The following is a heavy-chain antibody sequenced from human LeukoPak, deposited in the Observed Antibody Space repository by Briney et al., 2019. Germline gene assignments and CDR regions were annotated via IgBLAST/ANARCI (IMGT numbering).Heavy chain of an antibody. CDR1: GVKFNSYA. Sequence: GGSPIRSCGTTGVKFNSYALSGGRKTQRKGLEWVSAISGSGGSTYYADSVKGRFTISRDNAKSTLYLQMSSLRVEDTAVYYCAYQLLPNWGQGTPVTVSS. CDR2: ISGSGGST. V-gene: IGHV3-23*01. CDR3: AYQLLPN. J-gene: IGHJ4*02. D-gene: IGHD2-2*01.